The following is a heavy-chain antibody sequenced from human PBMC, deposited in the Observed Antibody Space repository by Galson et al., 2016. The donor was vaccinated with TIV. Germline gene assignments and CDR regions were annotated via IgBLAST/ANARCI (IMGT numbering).Heavy chain of an antibody. CDR1: GYTFTAYY. Sequence: SVKVSCKASGYTFTAYYMHWVRQAPGQRLEWMGWINPNSGATYYGQSFQGSVTMTREKSTSTVYLDLSRLRAGYTALYYCARDPAPGGQWWYDYWGQGTPGTISS. J-gene: IGHJ4*02. D-gene: IGHD2-15*01. V-gene: IGHV1-2*02. CDR3: ARDPAPGGQWWYDY. CDR2: INPNSGAT.